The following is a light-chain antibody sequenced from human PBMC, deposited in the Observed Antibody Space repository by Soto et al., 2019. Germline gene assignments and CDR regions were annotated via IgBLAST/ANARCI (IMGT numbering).Light chain of an antibody. CDR2: DVS. J-gene: IGLJ1*01. CDR1: SSDVGGYNY. Sequence: SALTHPASVSWSPGHAITISCTGTSSDVGGYNYVSWYQQLPGKAPKLMIYDVSDRPSGVSNRFSGSKSGNTASLTISGLQTEDEADYYCSSYTSSTPYVFGPGTKVTV. V-gene: IGLV2-14*01. CDR3: SSYTSSTPYV.